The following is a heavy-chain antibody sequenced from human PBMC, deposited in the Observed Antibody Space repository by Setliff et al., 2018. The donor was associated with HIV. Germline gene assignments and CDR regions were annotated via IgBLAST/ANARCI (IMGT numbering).Heavy chain of an antibody. J-gene: IGHJ5*02. V-gene: IGHV4-38-2*02. Sequence: SETLSLTCTVSSYSISSGYYWGWIRQPPGKGLEWIGSIYHSGSANYTPSLKSRVTISLGTSKSQFSLKLSSVTAADTAVYYCARGRAEYVAVAVMGSWFDPWGQGTLVTVSS. D-gene: IGHD6-19*01. CDR3: ARGRAEYVAVAVMGSWFDP. CDR1: SYSISSGYY. CDR2: IYHSGSA.